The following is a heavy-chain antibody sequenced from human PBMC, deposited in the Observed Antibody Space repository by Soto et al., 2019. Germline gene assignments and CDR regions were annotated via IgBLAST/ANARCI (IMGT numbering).Heavy chain of an antibody. CDR3: ARDDSYPLRFLESSAGYYYYYGMDV. D-gene: IGHD3-3*01. CDR2: ISGSGGST. V-gene: IGHV3-23*01. Sequence: GGSLRLSCAASGFTFSSYAMSWVRQAPGKGLEWVSAISGSGGSTYYADSVKGRFTISRDNSKNTLYLQMNSLRDEDTAVYYCARDDSYPLRFLESSAGYYYYYGMDVWGQGTTVTVSS. CDR1: GFTFSSYA. J-gene: IGHJ6*02.